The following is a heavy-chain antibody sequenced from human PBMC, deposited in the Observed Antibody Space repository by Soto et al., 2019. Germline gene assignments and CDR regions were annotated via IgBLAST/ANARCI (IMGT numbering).Heavy chain of an antibody. J-gene: IGHJ5*01. CDR3: ARGRYCLTGRCFPNWFDS. V-gene: IGHV4-30-4*01. CDR1: GDSISSVDYF. D-gene: IGHD2-15*01. CDR2: IYKSATT. Sequence: SETLSLTCSVSGDSISSVDYFWAWIRQPPGQALEYIGYIYKSATTYYNPSFESRVAISLDTSKSQFPLNVTSVTAADTAVYFCARGRYCLTGRCFPNWFDSWGQGTLVTVSS.